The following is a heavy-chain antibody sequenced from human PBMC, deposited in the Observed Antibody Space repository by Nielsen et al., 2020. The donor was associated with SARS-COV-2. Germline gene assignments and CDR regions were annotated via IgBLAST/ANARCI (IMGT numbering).Heavy chain of an antibody. D-gene: IGHD2-15*01. CDR2: INLSGGST. J-gene: IGHJ6*02. Sequence: ASVKVSCKASGFTFTSYFMHWVRQAPGQGLEWMGMINLSGGSTNYAQRFQGRVTMTGDTSTDTVYMDLSSLRSEDTAVYYCARSGIHCSGGSCKYFRYGMDVWGLGTTVTVSS. CDR1: GFTFTSYF. V-gene: IGHV1-46*01. CDR3: ARSGIHCSGGSCKYFRYGMDV.